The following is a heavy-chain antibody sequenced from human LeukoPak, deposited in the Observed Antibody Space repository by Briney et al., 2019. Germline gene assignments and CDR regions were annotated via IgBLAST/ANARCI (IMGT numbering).Heavy chain of an antibody. J-gene: IGHJ4*02. CDR2: ISDGGDRT. CDR1: GFTFSNYG. CDR3: AKGAAATGDY. V-gene: IGHV3-23*01. Sequence: PGGSLRLSCAASGFTFSNYGMSWVRQAPGKGLEWVSGISDGGDRTYDADSAKGRFTISRDNSKNTLYLQMNSLRAEDTAVYYCAKGAAATGDYWGQGTLVTVSS. D-gene: IGHD6-13*01.